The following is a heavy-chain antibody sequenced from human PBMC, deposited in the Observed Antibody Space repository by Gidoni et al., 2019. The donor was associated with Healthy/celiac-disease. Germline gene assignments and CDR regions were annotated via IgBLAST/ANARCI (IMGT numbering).Heavy chain of an antibody. CDR3: ARDSPDYGDYLSYFDY. Sequence: AASGFTFSSYWMSWVRQAPGKGLEWVANTKQDGSEKYYGDSVKGRFTISSDNAKNSLYLQMNSLRAKDTAVYYCARDSPDYGDYLSYFDYWGQGTLVTVSS. CDR1: GFTFSSYW. V-gene: IGHV3-7*01. J-gene: IGHJ4*02. D-gene: IGHD4-17*01. CDR2: TKQDGSEK.